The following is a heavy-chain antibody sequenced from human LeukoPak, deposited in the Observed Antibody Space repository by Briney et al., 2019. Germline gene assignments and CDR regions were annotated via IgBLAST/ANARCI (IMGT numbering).Heavy chain of an antibody. J-gene: IGHJ4*02. CDR1: GGSISSGSYY. D-gene: IGHD3-3*01. CDR2: IYTSGST. Sequence: SQTLSLTCTVSGGSISSGSYYGSWIRQPAGKGLEWIGRIYTSGSTNYNPSLKSRVTISVDTSKNQFSLKLSSVTAADTAVYYCARLSGITIFGVAPYYFDYWGQGTLVTVSS. V-gene: IGHV4-61*02. CDR3: ARLSGITIFGVAPYYFDY.